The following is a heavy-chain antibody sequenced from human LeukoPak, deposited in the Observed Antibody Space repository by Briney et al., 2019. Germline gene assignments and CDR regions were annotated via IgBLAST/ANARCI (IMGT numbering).Heavy chain of an antibody. D-gene: IGHD3-22*01. Sequence: ASVKVSCKASGYTFTGYYMHWVRQAPGQGLEWMGWINPNSGGTNYAQKLQGRVTMTTDTSTSTAYMELRSLRSDDTAVYYCARADSSGTTWDYWGQGTLVTVSS. CDR1: GYTFTGYY. CDR3: ARADSSGTTWDY. V-gene: IGHV1-2*02. J-gene: IGHJ4*02. CDR2: INPNSGGT.